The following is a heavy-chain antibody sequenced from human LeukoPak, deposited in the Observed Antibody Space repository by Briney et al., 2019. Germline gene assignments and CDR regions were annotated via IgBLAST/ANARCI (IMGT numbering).Heavy chain of an antibody. D-gene: IGHD3-10*01. CDR1: GFTVSSNY. V-gene: IGHV3-66*01. CDR3: AGERVVRGVISAFDY. CDR2: IYSGGST. Sequence: GGSLRLSCAASGFTVSSNYMSWVRQAPGKGLEWVSVIYSGGSTYYADSVKGRFTISRDNSKNTLYLQMNSLRAEDTAVYYCAGERVVRGVISAFDYWGQGTLVTVSS. J-gene: IGHJ4*02.